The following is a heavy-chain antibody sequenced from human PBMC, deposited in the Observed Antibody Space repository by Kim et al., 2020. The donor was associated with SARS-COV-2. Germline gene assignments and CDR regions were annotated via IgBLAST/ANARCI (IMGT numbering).Heavy chain of an antibody. Sequence: GGSLRLSCAASGFTFSSYGMHWVRQAPGKGLEWVVVISYDGSNKYYADSVKGRFTISRDNSKNTLYLQMNSLRAEDTAVYYCARACSGNYHTHYYYYGMDVWGQGTTVTVSS. J-gene: IGHJ6*02. D-gene: IGHD6-19*01. CDR2: ISYDGSNK. CDR1: GFTFSSYG. V-gene: IGHV3-30-3*01. CDR3: ARACSGNYHTHYYYYGMDV.